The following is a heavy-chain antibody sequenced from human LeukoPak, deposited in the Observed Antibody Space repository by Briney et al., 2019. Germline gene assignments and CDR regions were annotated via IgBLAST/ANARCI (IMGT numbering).Heavy chain of an antibody. J-gene: IGHJ4*02. V-gene: IGHV3-7*04. CDR2: IKQDGSEK. D-gene: IGHD3-10*01. CDR3: ARRHHFGLLDS. Sequence: GGSLRLSCAASGVMFPSYWMTWVRQAPGKGLEWVANIKQDGSEKYYVDSVKGRFTISRDNAKNSVYLQMNSLRAEDTVVYYCARRHHFGLLDSWGQGTLVTVSS. CDR1: GVMFPSYW.